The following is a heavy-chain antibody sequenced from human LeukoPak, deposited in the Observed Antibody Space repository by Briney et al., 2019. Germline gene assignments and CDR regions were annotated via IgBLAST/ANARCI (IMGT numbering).Heavy chain of an antibody. Sequence: GGSLRLSCAASGFTFSSYAMHWVRQAPGKGLEWVAVISYDGSNKYYADSVKGRFTISRDNSKNTLYLQMNSLRAEDTAVYYCAKTDTGNYYGAFDMWGQGTMVTVSS. J-gene: IGHJ3*02. CDR3: AKTDTGNYYGAFDM. CDR1: GFTFSSYA. V-gene: IGHV3-30-3*01. CDR2: ISYDGSNK. D-gene: IGHD1-26*01.